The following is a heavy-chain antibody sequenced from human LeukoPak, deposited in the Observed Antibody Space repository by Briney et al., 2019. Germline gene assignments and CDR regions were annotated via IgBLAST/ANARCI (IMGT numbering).Heavy chain of an antibody. V-gene: IGHV3-21*01. J-gene: IGHJ4*02. CDR2: ISSSSSYI. CDR3: ARAHNWKYGTFDY. Sequence: GGSLRLSCADSGFTFSSYSMNWVRQAPGKRREWVSCISSSSSYIYYADSVKGRFTISRDNAKNSLYLQMNSLRVEDTAVYYCARAHNWKYGTFDYWGQGTLVTVSS. D-gene: IGHD1-7*01. CDR1: GFTFSSYS.